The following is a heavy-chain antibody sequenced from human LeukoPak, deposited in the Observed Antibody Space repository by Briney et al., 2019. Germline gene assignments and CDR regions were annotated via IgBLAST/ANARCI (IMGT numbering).Heavy chain of an antibody. CDR2: ISGSGGST. D-gene: IGHD3-22*01. Sequence: GGSLRLSCAASGFTFSSYAMSWVRQAPGKGLEWVSAISGSGGSTYYADSVKGRFTISRDNSENTLYLQMNSLRAEDTAVYYCAKDGGYDSSGYFGYFDYWGQGTLVTVSS. V-gene: IGHV3-23*01. J-gene: IGHJ4*02. CDR1: GFTFSSYA. CDR3: AKDGGYDSSGYFGYFDY.